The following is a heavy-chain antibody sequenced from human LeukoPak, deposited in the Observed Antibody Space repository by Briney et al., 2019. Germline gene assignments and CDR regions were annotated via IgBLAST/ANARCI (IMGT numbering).Heavy chain of an antibody. D-gene: IGHD1-26*01. J-gene: IGHJ5*02. Sequence: GASVKVSCKASGYTFTSYGISWVRQAPGQGLEWMGWMNPNSGNTGYAQKFQGRVTMTRNTSISTAYMELSSLRSEDTAVYYCARIRIVPSEGFDPWGQGTLVTGSS. V-gene: IGHV1-8*02. CDR2: MNPNSGNT. CDR3: ARIRIVPSEGFDP. CDR1: GYTFTSYG.